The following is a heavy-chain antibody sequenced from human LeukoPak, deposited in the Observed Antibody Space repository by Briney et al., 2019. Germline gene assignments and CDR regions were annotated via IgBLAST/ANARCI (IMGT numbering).Heavy chain of an antibody. V-gene: IGHV3-30*02. Sequence: GGSLRLSCAASGFTFSSYGMHWVPQAPGKGLEWVAFIRYDGSNKYYADSVKGRFTISRDNSKNTLYLQMNSLRAEDTAVYYCAKDLGQWLRLPFDYWGQGTLVTVSS. CDR1: GFTFSSYG. CDR2: IRYDGSNK. D-gene: IGHD5-12*01. J-gene: IGHJ4*02. CDR3: AKDLGQWLRLPFDY.